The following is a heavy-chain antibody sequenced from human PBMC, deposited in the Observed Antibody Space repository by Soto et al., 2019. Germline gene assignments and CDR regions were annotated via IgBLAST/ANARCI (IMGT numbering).Heavy chain of an antibody. CDR3: ARDYSGYGRNFDC. Sequence: GGSLRLSCAASGFIFXSYSMNWVRQAPGKGLEWVSSISSSSSYIYYADSVKGRFTISRDNAKNSLYLQMNSLRAEDTAVYYCARDYSGYGRNFDCWGQGTLVTVSS. J-gene: IGHJ4*02. CDR2: ISSSSSYI. CDR1: GFIFXSYS. D-gene: IGHD5-12*01. V-gene: IGHV3-21*01.